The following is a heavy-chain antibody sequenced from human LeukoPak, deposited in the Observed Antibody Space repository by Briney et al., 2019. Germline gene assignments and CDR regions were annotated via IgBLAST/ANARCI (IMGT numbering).Heavy chain of an antibody. CDR1: GFTFSSYA. CDR3: ARTRSSGWYNDY. J-gene: IGHJ4*02. Sequence: GRSLRLSCAASGFTFSSYAMHWVRQAPGKGLEWVAVISYDGSNKYYADSVKGRFTISRDNSKNTLYLQMNSLRAEDTAVYYCARTRSSGWYNDYWGQGTLVTVSS. D-gene: IGHD6-19*01. V-gene: IGHV3-30-3*01. CDR2: ISYDGSNK.